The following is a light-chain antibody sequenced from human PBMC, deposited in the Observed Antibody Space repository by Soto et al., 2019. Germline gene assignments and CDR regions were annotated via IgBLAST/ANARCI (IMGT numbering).Light chain of an antibody. Sequence: DIQMTQSPSSLSASVGDRVTVTCQASQDISNYLNWYQHKAGKAPKLLISDASNLQTGVPSRFSGSGSGTDFTFTISSLQPEDIATYYCQQYHDLFPWTFGHGTKVEI. V-gene: IGKV1-33*01. CDR1: QDISNY. CDR3: QQYHDLFPWT. J-gene: IGKJ1*01. CDR2: DAS.